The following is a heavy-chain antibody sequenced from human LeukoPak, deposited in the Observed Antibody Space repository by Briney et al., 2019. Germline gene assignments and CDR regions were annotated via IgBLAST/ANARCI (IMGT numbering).Heavy chain of an antibody. Sequence: SETLSLTCTVSGGSISSSSYYWVWIRQPPGKGREWIVSIYYSGSTYYNPSLKSRVTISVDTSNNQFSLKLSSVTGADTAVYYCARGCKLELQWYNWFDPWGEGTMVTVSS. V-gene: IGHV4-39*01. CDR1: GGSISSSSYY. CDR2: IYYSGST. D-gene: IGHD1-7*01. J-gene: IGHJ5*02. CDR3: ARGCKLELQWYNWFDP.